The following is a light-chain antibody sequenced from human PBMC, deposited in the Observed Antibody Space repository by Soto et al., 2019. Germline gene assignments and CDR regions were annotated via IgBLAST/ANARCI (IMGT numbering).Light chain of an antibody. J-gene: IGLJ2*01. CDR3: AAWDDSLSGYVV. CDR1: SSNIGSNY. Sequence: QSVLTQPPSASGTPGQRVTISCSGSSSNIGSNYVYWYQQLPGTAPKLLIYRNNQRPSGVPDRVSGSNSGTSASLAISGLRSEDEADYYCAAWDDSLSGYVVFGGGTKLTVL. V-gene: IGLV1-47*01. CDR2: RNN.